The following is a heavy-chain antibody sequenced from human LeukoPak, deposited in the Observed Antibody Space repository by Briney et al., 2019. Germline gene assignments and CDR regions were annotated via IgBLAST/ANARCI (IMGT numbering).Heavy chain of an antibody. CDR1: GFTFSSYS. J-gene: IGHJ6*03. CDR2: ISSSSSTI. D-gene: IGHD3-10*01. Sequence: GGSLRLSCAASGFTFSSYSMNWVRQAPGKGLEWVSYISSSSSTIYYADSVKGRFTISRDNAKNSLYLQMNSLRAEDTAVYYCAKGILVRGTASTDNSYYMDVWGKGTTVTVSS. CDR3: AKGILVRGTASTDNSYYMDV. V-gene: IGHV3-48*01.